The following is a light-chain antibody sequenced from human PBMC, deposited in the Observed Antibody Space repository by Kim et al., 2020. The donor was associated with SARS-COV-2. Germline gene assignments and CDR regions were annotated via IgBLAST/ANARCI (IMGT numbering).Light chain of an antibody. J-gene: IGLJ2*01. CDR3: SSYTSSSTLV. V-gene: IGLV2-14*03. CDR1: SSDVGGYNY. CDR2: DVS. Sequence: LSITISCTGTSSDVGGYNYVSWYQQHPGKAPKLMIYDVSNRPSGVSNRFSGSKSGNTASLTISGLQAEDEADYYCSSYTSSSTLVFGGGTQLTVL.